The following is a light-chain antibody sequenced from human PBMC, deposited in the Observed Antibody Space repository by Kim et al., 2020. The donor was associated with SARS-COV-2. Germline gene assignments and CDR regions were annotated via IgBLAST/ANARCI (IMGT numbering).Light chain of an antibody. Sequence: ATINCKSSQSVLCSSNNKNYLAWYQQKPGQPPKLLIYWASTRESGVPDRFSGSGSGTDFTLTISSLQAEDVAVYYCQQYYSTPRTFGQGTKVEIK. CDR1: QSVLCSSNNKNY. V-gene: IGKV4-1*01. J-gene: IGKJ1*01. CDR2: WAS. CDR3: QQYYSTPRT.